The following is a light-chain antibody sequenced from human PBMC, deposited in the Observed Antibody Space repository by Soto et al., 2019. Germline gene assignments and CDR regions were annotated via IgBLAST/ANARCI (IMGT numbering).Light chain of an antibody. J-gene: IGKJ3*01. Sequence: EIVLTQSPGTLSLSPGERATLSCRASQSVSNNHLAWYQQKPGQAPRLLISGASNRATGIPDRFSGSGSGTDFTLAISRLEPEDFAVYYCQQYGTSPFTFGPGTKVDIK. CDR1: QSVSNNH. CDR2: GAS. V-gene: IGKV3-20*01. CDR3: QQYGTSPFT.